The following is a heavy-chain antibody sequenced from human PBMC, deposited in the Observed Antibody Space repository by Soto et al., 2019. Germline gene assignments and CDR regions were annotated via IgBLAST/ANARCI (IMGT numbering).Heavy chain of an antibody. CDR2: INESGSKT. Sequence: PXGSLRLSCAAAGFTFGNYAMTWVRQAPGKGLEWVSTINESGSKTYYADSVKGRFTISSDKSKNTLSLQMNSLRAEDTAVYFCAKDARPTNWGQGTLVTVSS. CDR1: GFTFGNYA. CDR3: AKDARPTN. J-gene: IGHJ4*02. V-gene: IGHV3-23*01.